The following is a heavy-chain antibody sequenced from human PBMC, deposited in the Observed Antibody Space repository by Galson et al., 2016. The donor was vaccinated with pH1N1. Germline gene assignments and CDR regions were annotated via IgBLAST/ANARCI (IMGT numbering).Heavy chain of an antibody. CDR2: ISYNGHDQ. CDR3: AREDCSDADTYYNVLDV. CDR1: GFSFDTYA. V-gene: IGHV3-30-3*01. D-gene: IGHD2-15*01. Sequence: SLRLSCAASGFSFDTYAMHWVRQAPGKGLEWVAFISYNGHDQSYADSLKGRFIISRANSNNTLYLQLNSLRTEETAVFYCAREDCSDADTYYNVLDVWGQGTTVTVSS. J-gene: IGHJ6*02.